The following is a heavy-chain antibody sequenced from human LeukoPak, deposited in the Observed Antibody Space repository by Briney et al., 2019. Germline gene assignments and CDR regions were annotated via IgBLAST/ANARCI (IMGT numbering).Heavy chain of an antibody. CDR3: ASSDSGSGSFAWYFDY. CDR1: GFTFSSYG. V-gene: IGHV3-30*02. J-gene: IGHJ4*02. Sequence: GGSLRLSCAASGFTFSSYGMHWVRQAPGKGLEWVAFILYDGSNKYYADSVKGRFTISRDNSKNTLYLQMNSLRAEDTAVYYCASSDSGSGSFAWYFDYWGQGTLVTVSS. CDR2: ILYDGSNK. D-gene: IGHD3-10*01.